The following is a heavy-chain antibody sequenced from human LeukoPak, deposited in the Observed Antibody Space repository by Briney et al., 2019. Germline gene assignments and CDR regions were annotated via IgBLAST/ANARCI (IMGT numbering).Heavy chain of an antibody. CDR1: GSSISSYY. CDR2: IYYSGST. D-gene: IGHD4/OR15-4a*01. CDR3: ARDLKCSH. J-gene: IGHJ4*02. V-gene: IGHV4-59*01. Sequence: PSETLSLTCTVSGSSISSYYWSWIRQPPGKGLEWIGYIYYSGSTNYNPSLKSRVTISVDTSKNQFSLKLSSVTAADTAVYYCARDLKCSHWGQGTLVTVSS.